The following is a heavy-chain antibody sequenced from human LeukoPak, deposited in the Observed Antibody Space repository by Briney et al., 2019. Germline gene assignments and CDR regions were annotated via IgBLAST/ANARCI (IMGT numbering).Heavy chain of an antibody. CDR1: GGTFSSYT. D-gene: IGHD2-2*01. V-gene: IGHV1-69*04. Sequence: SVKVSCKASGGTFSSYTISWVRQAPGQGLEWMGRIIPILGIANYAQKFQGRVTITADKSTSTAYMELSRLRSEDTAVYYCARDSSDCSSTSCYWGAFDYWGQGTLVTVSS. CDR2: IIPILGIA. J-gene: IGHJ4*02. CDR3: ARDSSDCSSTSCYWGAFDY.